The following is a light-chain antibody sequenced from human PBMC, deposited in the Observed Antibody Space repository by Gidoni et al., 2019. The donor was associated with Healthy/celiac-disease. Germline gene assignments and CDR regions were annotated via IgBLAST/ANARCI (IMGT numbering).Light chain of an antibody. Sequence: SYELTQPLSVSVALGQTARITCGGNNIGSKNVHWYQQKPGQAPVLVIYRDSNRPSGIPARFSGSNSANTATLTISRAQAGDEADYYCQVWDSSTVFGGGTKLTVL. J-gene: IGLJ3*02. CDR1: NIGSKN. CDR3: QVWDSSTV. V-gene: IGLV3-9*01. CDR2: RDS.